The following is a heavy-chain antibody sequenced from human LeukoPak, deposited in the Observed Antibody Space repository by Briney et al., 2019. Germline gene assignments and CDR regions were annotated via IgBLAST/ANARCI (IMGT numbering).Heavy chain of an antibody. D-gene: IGHD4-23*01. CDR3: AKWAVVTSDAFDI. J-gene: IGHJ3*02. CDR2: ISYDGSNK. V-gene: IGHV3-30-3*02. Sequence: GGSLRLSCAASGFTFSSYAMHWVRQAPGKGLEWVAVISYDGSNKYYADSVKGRFTISRDNSKNTLYLQMNSLRAEDTAVYYCAKWAVVTSDAFDIWGQGTMVTVSS. CDR1: GFTFSSYA.